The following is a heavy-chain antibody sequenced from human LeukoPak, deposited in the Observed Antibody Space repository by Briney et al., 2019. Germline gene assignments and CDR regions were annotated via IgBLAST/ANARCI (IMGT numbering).Heavy chain of an antibody. CDR3: ARTYDSTDY. CDR2: VSSDGNTQ. CDR1: GFTFSAFG. D-gene: IGHD3-22*01. J-gene: IGHJ4*02. V-gene: IGHV3-30*03. Sequence: PGGSLRLSCAASGFTFSAFGMHWVRQAPGQGLEWLAVVSSDGNTQYYAESLRGRLTISRDNAKNSLYLKMNSLRADDTALYYCARTYDSTDYWGQGTLVTVSS.